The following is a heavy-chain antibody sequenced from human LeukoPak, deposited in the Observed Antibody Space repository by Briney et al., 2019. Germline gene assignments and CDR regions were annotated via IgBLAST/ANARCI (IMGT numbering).Heavy chain of an antibody. D-gene: IGHD3-22*01. Sequence: GGSLRLSCAVSGFTFSNAWMSWVRQAPGKGLEWVGRIKSKTDGGTTDYAAPVKGRFTISRDDSKNTLYLQMNSLKTEDTAVYYCTTEDDSSGYYYNWFDPWGQGTLVTVSS. J-gene: IGHJ5*02. CDR1: GFTFSNAW. CDR2: IKSKTDGGTT. V-gene: IGHV3-15*01. CDR3: TTEDDSSGYYYNWFDP.